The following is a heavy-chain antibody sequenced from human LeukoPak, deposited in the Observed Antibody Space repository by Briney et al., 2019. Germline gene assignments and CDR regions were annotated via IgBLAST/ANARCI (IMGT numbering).Heavy chain of an antibody. Sequence: GDSLRLSCAASGFTFGHYAMSWVRQAPGEGLEWVSAISDSGDSTYYVDSVEGRFTISRDNAKNSLYLQMNSLRAEDTAVYFCARSFLMSFGELLSGGFDVWGQGAMVTVSS. D-gene: IGHD3-10*01. J-gene: IGHJ3*01. CDR1: GFTFGHYA. CDR2: ISDSGDST. V-gene: IGHV3-23*01. CDR3: ARSFLMSFGELLSGGFDV.